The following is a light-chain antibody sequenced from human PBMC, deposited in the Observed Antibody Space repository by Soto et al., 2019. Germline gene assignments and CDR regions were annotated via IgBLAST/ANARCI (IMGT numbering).Light chain of an antibody. V-gene: IGKV1-5*01. Sequence: DIQMTQSPSTLSASVGDRVSITCRASQSISSWLAWYQQKPGKAPKLLIYDASSLESGVPPRFSGSGSGTEFTLTISSVRPDDFATYYCQQYDSYSWTFGQGTKVEIK. CDR2: DAS. J-gene: IGKJ1*01. CDR3: QQYDSYSWT. CDR1: QSISSW.